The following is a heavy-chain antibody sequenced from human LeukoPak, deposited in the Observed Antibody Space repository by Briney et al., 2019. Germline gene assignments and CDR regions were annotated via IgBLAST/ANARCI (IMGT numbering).Heavy chain of an antibody. V-gene: IGHV1-18*01. D-gene: IGHD3-3*01. J-gene: IGHJ5*02. CDR1: GYTFSSYG. Sequence: AGVKVSCKASGYTFSSYGISWVRQAPAQGLEWMGGISAYNGNTNYAQKLQGRVTMTTDTSTSTAYMELRSLRSDDAAVYYCARDHRPHTIFGVGNWFDPWGQGTLVTVSS. CDR3: ARDHRPHTIFGVGNWFDP. CDR2: ISAYNGNT.